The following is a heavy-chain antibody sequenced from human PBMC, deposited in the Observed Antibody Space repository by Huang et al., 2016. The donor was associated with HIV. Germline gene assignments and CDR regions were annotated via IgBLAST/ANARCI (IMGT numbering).Heavy chain of an antibody. CDR1: GGSFSGYY. CDR3: AREVMISFGGPFDP. Sequence: QVQLQQWGAGLLKPSETLSLTCAVYGGSFSGYYWNWIRQSPGKGLEWIGQINHSGSNNYNPSFESRGTISVDTSKNQFSLKLTSLTAADTAVYYCAREVMISFGGPFDPWGHGNLVTISS. D-gene: IGHD3-16*01. V-gene: IGHV4-34*01. J-gene: IGHJ5*02. CDR2: INHSGSN.